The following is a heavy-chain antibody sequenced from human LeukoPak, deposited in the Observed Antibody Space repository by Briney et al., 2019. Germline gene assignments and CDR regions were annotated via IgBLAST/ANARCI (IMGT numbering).Heavy chain of an antibody. V-gene: IGHV1-24*01. CDR2: FDPEDGET. J-gene: IGHJ6*03. CDR3: ARRGGKNYGDYVVYYYYMDV. D-gene: IGHD4-17*01. Sequence: ASVKVSCKVSGYTLTELSMHWVRQAPGKGLEWMGGFDPEDGETIYAQKFQGRVTMTEDTSTDTAYMELSSLRSDDTAVYYCARRGGKNYGDYVVYYYYMDVWGKGTTVTVSS. CDR1: GYTLTELS.